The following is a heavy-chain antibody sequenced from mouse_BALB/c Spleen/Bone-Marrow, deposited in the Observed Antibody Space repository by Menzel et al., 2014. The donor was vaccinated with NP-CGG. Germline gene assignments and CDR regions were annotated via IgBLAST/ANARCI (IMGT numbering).Heavy chain of an antibody. D-gene: IGHD2-3*01. CDR2: SRNKANDYTT. Sequence: EVKVEESGGGLVQPGGSLRLSCATSGFTFSDFYMEWVRQPPGKRLEWIAASRNKANDYTTEYSASVRGRFIVSRDTSQSILCLQMDALRVEDTAIYYCARDPRWLLAMDNWGQGTSVTVSS. J-gene: IGHJ4*01. V-gene: IGHV7-1*02. CDR1: GFTFSDFY. CDR3: ARDPRWLLAMDN.